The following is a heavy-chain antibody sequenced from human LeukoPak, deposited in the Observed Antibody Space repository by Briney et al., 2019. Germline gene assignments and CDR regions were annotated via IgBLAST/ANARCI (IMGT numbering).Heavy chain of an antibody. V-gene: IGHV3-23*01. D-gene: IGHD1-20*01. CDR2: ISGRGVST. Sequence: GGSLRLSCAASGFTFSTYAMSWVRQAPGKGLEWVSAISGRGVSTSYADSVRGRFTISRDNSKNTLYLQMNSLRAEDTTVYYCAKAASGNWNDVSDYWGQGTLVAVSS. J-gene: IGHJ4*02. CDR3: AKAASGNWNDVSDY. CDR1: GFTFSTYA.